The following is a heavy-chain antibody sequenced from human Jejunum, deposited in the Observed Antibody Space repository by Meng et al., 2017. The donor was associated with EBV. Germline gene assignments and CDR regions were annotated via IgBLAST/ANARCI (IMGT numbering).Heavy chain of an antibody. CDR3: ARDQNGSYFAY. D-gene: IGHD1-26*01. Sequence: QVQLTASGPGPVKPSETLSLTCTVSGGSVSSGGYYWSWIRQPPGKGLEWIGYIYNSESTNYKSSLKSRVTISADTSKNQFSLRLSSVTAADTAVYYCARDQNGSYFAYWGQGTLVTVSS. CDR2: IYNSEST. CDR1: GGSVSSGGYY. J-gene: IGHJ4*02. V-gene: IGHV4-61*08.